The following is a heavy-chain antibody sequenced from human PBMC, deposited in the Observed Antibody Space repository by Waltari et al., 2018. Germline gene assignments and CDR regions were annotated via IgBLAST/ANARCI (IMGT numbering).Heavy chain of an antibody. V-gene: IGHV1-69*05. D-gene: IGHD3-3*01. CDR3: ARDRAYYDFWSGHAFDI. CDR2: IIPIFCTA. CDR1: GGTFSSYA. Sequence: QVQLVQSGAEVKKPGSSVKVSCKASGGTFSSYAISWVRQARGQGLEWMGGIIPIFCTANYAQKFQGRVTITTDESTSTAYMELSSLRSEDTAVYYCARDRAYYDFWSGHAFDIWGQGTMVTVSS. J-gene: IGHJ3*02.